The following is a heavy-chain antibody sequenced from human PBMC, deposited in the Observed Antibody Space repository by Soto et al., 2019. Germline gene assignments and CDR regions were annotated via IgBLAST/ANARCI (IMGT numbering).Heavy chain of an antibody. J-gene: IGHJ6*02. D-gene: IGHD3-22*01. Sequence: ASVKVCCEASGGTFSSYAISCVRQSPGQEIEWMGRIIPILGTANYAQKFQGRVTITADESTSTAYMELSSLRSEDTAVYYCAIPYSRKVIHAHGIYVLAQRTTVPVS. CDR3: AIPYSRKVIHAHGIYV. CDR1: GGTFSSYA. CDR2: IIPILGTA. V-gene: IGHV1-69*11.